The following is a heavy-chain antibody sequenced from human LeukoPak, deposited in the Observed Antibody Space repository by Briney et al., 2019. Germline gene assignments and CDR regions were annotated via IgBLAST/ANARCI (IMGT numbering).Heavy chain of an antibody. J-gene: IGHJ5*02. V-gene: IGHV3-23*01. CDR1: GFTFSNYA. Sequence: GGSLRLSCAASGFTFSNYAMTWVRQAPGKGREWVSTLGGSGGSTYYADSVKGRFTISRDNSKNTLYLQMNSLRAEDTAVYYCAKDGPYCTSSTCYIKGWLDPWGQGTLVTVSS. D-gene: IGHD2-2*02. CDR2: LGGSGGST. CDR3: AKDGPYCTSSTCYIKGWLDP.